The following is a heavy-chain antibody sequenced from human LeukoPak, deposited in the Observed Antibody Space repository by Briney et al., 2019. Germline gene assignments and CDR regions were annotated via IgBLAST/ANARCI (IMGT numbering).Heavy chain of an antibody. CDR2: ISSSSSTI. CDR1: GVTFSSYS. J-gene: IGHJ6*03. Sequence: GGSLRLSCAASGVTFSSYSMSWVRQAPGKGLEWVSYISSSSSTIYYADSVKGRFTISRDNAKNSLYLQMNSLRDEDTAVYYCARVPYSSSHTYYYYMDVWGKGTTVTVSS. CDR3: ARVPYSSSHTYYYYMDV. V-gene: IGHV3-48*02. D-gene: IGHD6-6*01.